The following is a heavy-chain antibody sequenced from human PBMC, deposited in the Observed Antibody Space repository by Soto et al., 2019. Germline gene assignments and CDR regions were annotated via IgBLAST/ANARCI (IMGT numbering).Heavy chain of an antibody. D-gene: IGHD3-10*01. Sequence: GESLKISCQGFGYSFSNFWIGWVRQMPGKGLEWIGIIYPGDSETRYSPSFQGQVTISADKSIGSAYLQWSSLKASDSAIYYCARRPSHGSGRWHLDDXGPGTLVTVSS. CDR1: GYSFSNFW. CDR2: IYPGDSET. CDR3: ARRPSHGSGRWHLDD. V-gene: IGHV5-51*01. J-gene: IGHJ4*02.